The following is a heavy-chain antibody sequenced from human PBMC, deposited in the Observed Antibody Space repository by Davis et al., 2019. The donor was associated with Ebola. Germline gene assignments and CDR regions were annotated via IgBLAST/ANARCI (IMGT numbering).Heavy chain of an antibody. V-gene: IGHV3-73*01. CDR2: IRSKANSYAT. CDR1: GFTFSGSA. CDR3: TGTLIAAAGRGDY. Sequence: GESLKISCAASGFTFSGSAMHWVRQASGKGLEWVGRIRSKANSYATAYAASVKGRFTISRDDLKNTAYLQMNSLKTEDTAVYYCTGTLIAAAGRGDYWGQGTLVTVSS. D-gene: IGHD6-13*01. J-gene: IGHJ4*02.